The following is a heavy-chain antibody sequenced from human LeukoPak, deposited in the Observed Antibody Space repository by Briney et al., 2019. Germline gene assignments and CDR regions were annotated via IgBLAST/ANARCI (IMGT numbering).Heavy chain of an antibody. J-gene: IGHJ4*02. CDR1: GFTFSTYS. V-gene: IGHV3-21*01. CDR2: ISSGSSYI. Sequence: GGSLRLSCAASGFTFSTYSMNWVRQAPGKGLEWVSSISSGSSYIYYADSVKGRFTIYRDNAKNSLYLQMNSLRAEDTAVYYCARDLYCSGGSCAGYFDYWGQGTLSPSPQ. CDR3: ARDLYCSGGSCAGYFDY. D-gene: IGHD2-15*01.